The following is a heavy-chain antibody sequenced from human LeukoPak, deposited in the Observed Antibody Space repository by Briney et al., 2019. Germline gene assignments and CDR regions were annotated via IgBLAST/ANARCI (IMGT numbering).Heavy chain of an antibody. CDR3: AKDLPSDYGDYFYYYYGMDV. CDR1: GFTFSSYA. J-gene: IGHJ6*02. CDR2: ISGSGGST. V-gene: IGHV3-23*01. D-gene: IGHD4-17*01. Sequence: NPGGSLRLSFAASGFTFSSYAMSSVPQAPGKGLEWVSAISGSGGSTYYADSVKGRFTISTDNSKNTLYLQMNSLRAEDTAVYYCAKDLPSDYGDYFYYYYGMDVWGQGTTVTVSS.